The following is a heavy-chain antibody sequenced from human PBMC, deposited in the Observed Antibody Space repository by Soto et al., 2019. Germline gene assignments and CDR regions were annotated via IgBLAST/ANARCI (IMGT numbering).Heavy chain of an antibody. J-gene: IGHJ5*02. V-gene: IGHV1-69*01. CDR1: GGTFSSYA. D-gene: IGHD3-10*01. Sequence: QVQLVQSGAEVKKPGSSVKVSCKASGGTFSSYAISWVRQAPGQGLEWMGGIIPIFGTANYAQKFQGRVTITADESTSTAYMELGSLRSEDTAVYYCARGGAITMVRGVTQNWFDPWGQGTLVTVSS. CDR2: IIPIFGTA. CDR3: ARGGAITMVRGVTQNWFDP.